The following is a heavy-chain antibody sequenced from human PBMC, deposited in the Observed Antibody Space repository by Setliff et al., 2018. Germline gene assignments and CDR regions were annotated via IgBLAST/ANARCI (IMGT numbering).Heavy chain of an antibody. J-gene: IGHJ4*02. CDR3: ARGGGVNDDNSGFYRSFDY. CDR2: ITAGNGNT. V-gene: IGHV1-3*01. D-gene: IGHD3-22*01. CDR1: GYTFTSYA. Sequence: ASVKVSCKASGYTFTSYAMHWVRKAPGKRLEGMGWITAGNGNTKYSQKFQGRVTRTSDTSAGTAYMELNSLRSEDTALYYCARGGGVNDDNSGFYRSFDYWGQGTLVTVSS.